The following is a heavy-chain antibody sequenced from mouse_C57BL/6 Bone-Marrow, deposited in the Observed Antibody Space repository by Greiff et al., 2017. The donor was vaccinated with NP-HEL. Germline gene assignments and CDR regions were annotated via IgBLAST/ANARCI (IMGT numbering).Heavy chain of an antibody. V-gene: IGHV1-81*01. Sequence: VQLQQSGAELARPGASVKLSCKASGYTFTSYGISWVKQRTGQGLEWIGEIYPRSGNTYYHEKFKGKATLTADKSSSTAYMELRSLTSEDSAVYFCARTPSYYYGSSYVWFAYWGQGTLVTVSA. CDR3: ARTPSYYYGSSYVWFAY. CDR2: IYPRSGNT. D-gene: IGHD1-1*01. J-gene: IGHJ3*01. CDR1: GYTFTSYG.